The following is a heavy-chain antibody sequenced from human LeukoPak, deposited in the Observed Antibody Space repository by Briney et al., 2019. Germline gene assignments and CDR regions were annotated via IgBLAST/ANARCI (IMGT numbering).Heavy chain of an antibody. CDR1: GTSISSYY. D-gene: IGHD6-19*01. J-gene: IGHJ3*02. CDR2: IYYSGST. CDR3: ARDTSGWLSAFDI. V-gene: IGHV4-59*01. Sequence: LSETLSLTCTVSGTSISSYYWSWIRQPPGKGLEWIGFIYYSGSTNYNPSLKSRVTISVDTSKNQFSLKLSSVTAADTAVFYCARDTSGWLSAFDIWGQGTMVAVSS.